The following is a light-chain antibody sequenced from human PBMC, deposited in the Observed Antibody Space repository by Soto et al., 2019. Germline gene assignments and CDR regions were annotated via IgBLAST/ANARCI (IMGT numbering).Light chain of an antibody. CDR2: KAS. CDR3: QHYNGYRWT. CDR1: QSVSNW. Sequence: DIQMTQSPSTLSASVGDRVTITCRASQSVSNWLAWYQQKPGKAPKILIYKASSLESGVPSRFSGSGSGTEFTITISSLRPDDFATYYCQHYNGYRWTFGQGTKVDIK. J-gene: IGKJ1*01. V-gene: IGKV1-5*03.